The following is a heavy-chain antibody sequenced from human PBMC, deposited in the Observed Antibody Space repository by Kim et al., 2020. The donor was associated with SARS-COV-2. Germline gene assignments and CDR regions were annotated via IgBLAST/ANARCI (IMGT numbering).Heavy chain of an antibody. J-gene: IGHJ6*03. Sequence: GGSLRLSCAASGFTFSSYAMHWVRQAPGKGLEWVAVISYDGSNKYYADSVKGRFTISRDNSKNTLYLQMNSLRAEDTAVYYCARGPNYYYMYVWGKGTTV. CDR3: ARGPNYYYMYV. CDR2: ISYDGSNK. CDR1: GFTFSSYA. V-gene: IGHV3-30-3*01.